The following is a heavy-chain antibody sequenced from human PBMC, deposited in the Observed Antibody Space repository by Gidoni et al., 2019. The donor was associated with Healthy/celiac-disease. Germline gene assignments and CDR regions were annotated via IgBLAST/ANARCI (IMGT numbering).Heavy chain of an antibody. Sequence: GKGLEWIGEINHSGSTNYNPSLKSRVTISVDTSKNQFSLKLSSVTAADTAVYYCAREVAVAGRGWFDPWGQGTLVTVSS. J-gene: IGHJ5*02. D-gene: IGHD6-19*01. CDR2: INHSGST. CDR3: AREVAVAGRGWFDP. V-gene: IGHV4-34*01.